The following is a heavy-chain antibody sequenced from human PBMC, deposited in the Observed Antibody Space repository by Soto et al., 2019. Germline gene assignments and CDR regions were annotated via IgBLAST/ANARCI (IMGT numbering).Heavy chain of an antibody. Sequence: PVGTLRLSCAASGFSFSTYGMHWVRQAPGKGLEWVAFISNDGSNKYYADSVKGRFTISRDNSKNTLYLQMNSLRAEDTAVYYCAKGCGNYWAFDYWGQGTLVTVSS. CDR1: GFSFSTYG. J-gene: IGHJ4*02. CDR3: AKGCGNYWAFDY. D-gene: IGHD1-26*01. CDR2: ISNDGSNK. V-gene: IGHV3-30*18.